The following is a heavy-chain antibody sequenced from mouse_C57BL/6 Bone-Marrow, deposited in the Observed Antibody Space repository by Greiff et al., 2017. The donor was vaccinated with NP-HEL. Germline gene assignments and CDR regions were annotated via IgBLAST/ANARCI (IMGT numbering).Heavy chain of an antibody. D-gene: IGHD2-12*01. CDR2: IRSKSNNYAT. V-gene: IGHV10-1*01. CDR1: GFSFNTYA. CDR3: VRQAYDAWFAY. J-gene: IGHJ3*01. Sequence: EVKLVESGGGLVQPKGSLKLSCAASGFSFNTYAMNWVRQAPGKGLEWVARIRSKSNNYATYYADSVKDRFTISRDDSESMLYLQMNNLKTEDTAMYYCVRQAYDAWFAYWGQGTLVTVSA.